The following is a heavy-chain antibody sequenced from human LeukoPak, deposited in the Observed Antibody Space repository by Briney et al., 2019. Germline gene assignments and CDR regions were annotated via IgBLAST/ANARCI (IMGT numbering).Heavy chain of an antibody. Sequence: KPSETLSLTCTVSGGSMSSSSYYWGWIRQPPGKGLEWIGLIYYSGTTYYNPSLTSRVTISVDTSKNQFSLKLTSVTAADTAVYYCARVDFWTGGYYYYMDVWGKGTTVTVSS. D-gene: IGHD3/OR15-3a*01. J-gene: IGHJ6*03. CDR3: ARVDFWTGGYYYYMDV. V-gene: IGHV4-39*07. CDR1: GGSMSSSSYY. CDR2: IYYSGTT.